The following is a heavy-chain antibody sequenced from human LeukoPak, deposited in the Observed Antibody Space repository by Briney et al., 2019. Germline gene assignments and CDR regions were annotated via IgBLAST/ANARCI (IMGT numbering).Heavy chain of an antibody. Sequence: GGSLRLSCAASGFTFSDYAMHWVRQAPGKGLEWVAVISYDGSTQYYADSMKGRFTISRDNSKTTLYLQMNSLRAEDAAVYYCATNGPGIAVAGYVDYWGQGTLVAVSS. V-gene: IGHV3-30-3*01. CDR2: ISYDGSTQ. D-gene: IGHD6-19*01. CDR1: GFTFSDYA. J-gene: IGHJ4*02. CDR3: ATNGPGIAVAGYVDY.